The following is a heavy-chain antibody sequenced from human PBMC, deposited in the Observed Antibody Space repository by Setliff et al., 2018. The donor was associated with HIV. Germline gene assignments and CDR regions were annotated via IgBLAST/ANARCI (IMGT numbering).Heavy chain of an antibody. D-gene: IGHD4-17*01. Sequence: PSETLSLPCTVSGGSISTYYWSWIRQPPGKGLEWIGSIYFTGSSDNNPSLKSRVTLSVDTSKHQFSLQLSSVTAADTAVYYCARVQMAYADFDVWGQGPMVTVSS. V-gene: IGHV4-59*01. J-gene: IGHJ3*01. CDR2: IYFTGSS. CDR3: ARVQMAYADFDV. CDR1: GGSISTYY.